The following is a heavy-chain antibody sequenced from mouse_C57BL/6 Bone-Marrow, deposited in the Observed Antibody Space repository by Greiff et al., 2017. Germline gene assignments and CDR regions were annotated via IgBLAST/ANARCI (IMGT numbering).Heavy chain of an antibody. D-gene: IGHD1-1*01. J-gene: IGHJ1*03. CDR2: IYPRSGNT. CDR3: ERWEITTVPWYFEV. CDR1: GYTFTSSC. Sequence: VQLQESGAELARPGASVKLSCKASGYTFTSSCIRWVKQRTGQGLEWIGEIYPRSGNTYYNEKFKGKATLTADKYSSTAYMELRSLTSEYSAVYFFERWEITTVPWYFEVWGTGTTVTVSA. V-gene: IGHV1-81*01.